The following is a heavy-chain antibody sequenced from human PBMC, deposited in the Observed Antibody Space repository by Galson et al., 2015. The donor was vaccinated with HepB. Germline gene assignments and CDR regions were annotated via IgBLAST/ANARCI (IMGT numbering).Heavy chain of an antibody. CDR2: IYSGGST. CDR1: GFTVSSNY. J-gene: IGHJ4*02. V-gene: IGHV3-53*01. D-gene: IGHD2-21*02. CDR3: ARHRQGCGGDCYGY. Sequence: SLRLSCAASGFTVSSNYMSWVRQAPGKGLEWVSVIYSGGSTYYADSVKGRFTISRDNSKNTLYLQMNSLRAEDTAVYYCARHRQGCGGDCYGYWGQGTLVTVSS.